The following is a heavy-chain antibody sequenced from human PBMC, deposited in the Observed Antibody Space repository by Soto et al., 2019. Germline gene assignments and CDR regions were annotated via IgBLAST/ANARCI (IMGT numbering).Heavy chain of an antibody. D-gene: IGHD3-10*01. V-gene: IGHV4-59*01. J-gene: IGHJ3*02. CDR3: GIVWGGAFDI. CDR1: GGSISSYY. CDR2: IYYSGGT. Sequence: QVQLQESGPGLVKPSETLSLTRTVSGGSISSYYWSWIRQPPGKGLEWIGYIYYSGGTNYNPSRRSRVTISVDTSKDQFSLKLSSVTAADTAVYYCGIVWGGAFDIWGQGTMVIVSS.